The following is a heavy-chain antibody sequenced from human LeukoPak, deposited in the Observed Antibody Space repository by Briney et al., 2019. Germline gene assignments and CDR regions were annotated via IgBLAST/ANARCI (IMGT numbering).Heavy chain of an antibody. D-gene: IGHD3-10*01. J-gene: IGHJ5*02. CDR2: INHSGST. Sequence: SETLSLTCAVYGGSFSGYYWSWIRQPPGKGLEWIGEINHSGSTNYNPSLKSRVTISVDTSKNQFSLKLSSVTAADTAVYYCARGLVALTMVRGVIRPRFDPWGQGTLVTVSS. CDR1: GGSFSGYY. V-gene: IGHV4-34*01. CDR3: ARGLVALTMVRGVIRPRFDP.